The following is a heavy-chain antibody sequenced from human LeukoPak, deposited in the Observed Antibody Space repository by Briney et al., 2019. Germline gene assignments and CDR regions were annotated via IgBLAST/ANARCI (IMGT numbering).Heavy chain of an antibody. D-gene: IGHD6-6*01. CDR1: GGTFSSYA. CDR2: IIPILGIA. V-gene: IGHV1-69*04. CDR3: ARDNEYSSSWGGDY. Sequence: SVKVSCKASGGTFSSYAISWVRQAPGQGLEWIGRIIPILGIANYAQKFQGRVTITADKSTSTAYMELSSLRSEDTAVYYCARDNEYSSSWGGDYWGQGTLVTVSS. J-gene: IGHJ4*02.